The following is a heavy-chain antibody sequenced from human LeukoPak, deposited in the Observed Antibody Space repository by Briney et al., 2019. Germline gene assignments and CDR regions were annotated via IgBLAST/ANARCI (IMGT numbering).Heavy chain of an antibody. CDR2: ISGSGGST. D-gene: IGHD4-17*01. CDR3: AKEPDYGDYWNYFDY. V-gene: IGHV3-23*01. CDR1: GFTFSSYA. J-gene: IGHJ4*02. Sequence: GGSLRLSCAASGFTFSSYAMSWVRQAPGKGLEWVSAISGSGGSTYYADSVKGRFTISRDNPKNTLYLQMNSLRAEDTAVYYCAKEPDYGDYWNYFDYWGQGTLVTVSS.